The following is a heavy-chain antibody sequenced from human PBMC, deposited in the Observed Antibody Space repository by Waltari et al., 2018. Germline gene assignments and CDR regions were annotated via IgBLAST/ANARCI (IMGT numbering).Heavy chain of an antibody. CDR1: GFTVSSYA. J-gene: IGHJ4*02. CDR3: AKDRSGAVDY. D-gene: IGHD3-3*01. Sequence: EVQLLESGGGLVQPGGSLRLSCAASGFTVSSYAMSWVRQAPGKVLEWVSVIYSGGSTYYADSVKGRFTISRDNSKNTLYLQMNSLRAWDTAVYYCAKDRSGAVDYWGQGTLVTVSS. V-gene: IGHV3-23*03. CDR2: IYSGGST.